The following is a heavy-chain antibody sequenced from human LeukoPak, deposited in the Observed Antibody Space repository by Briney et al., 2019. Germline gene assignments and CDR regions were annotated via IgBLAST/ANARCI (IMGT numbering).Heavy chain of an antibody. V-gene: IGHV4-34*01. CDR3: AGLRFLEWTYYYYMDV. D-gene: IGHD3-3*01. CDR2: INHSGST. CDR1: GGSFSGYY. J-gene: IGHJ6*03. Sequence: SETLSLTCAVYGGSFSGYYWSWIRQPPGKGLEWMGEINHSGSTNYNPYIKSRVTISVDTSDNQFSLKLSSVTAADTAVYYCAGLRFLEWTYYYYMDVWGKGTTVTVSS.